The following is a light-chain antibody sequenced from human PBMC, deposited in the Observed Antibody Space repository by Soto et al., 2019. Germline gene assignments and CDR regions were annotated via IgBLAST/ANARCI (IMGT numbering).Light chain of an antibody. J-gene: IGKJ5*01. CDR2: DAS. CDR3: QQFEDFPRAII. V-gene: IGKV1-33*01. Sequence: DLQMTQSPSSLSASVGDRVTITCQASQDISTYLNWYQQKPGKAPKLLIYDASNLETGVPSRFSGGGSGTDFTFTISSLQPEDIATYYCQQFEDFPRAIIFGQGTRLEIK. CDR1: QDISTY.